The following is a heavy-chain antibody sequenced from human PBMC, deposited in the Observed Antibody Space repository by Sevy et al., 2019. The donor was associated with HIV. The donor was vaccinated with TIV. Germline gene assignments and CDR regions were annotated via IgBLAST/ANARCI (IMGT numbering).Heavy chain of an antibody. J-gene: IGHJ4*02. D-gene: IGHD6-6*01. Sequence: GGSLRLSCAASGFTFSSSAMHWVRQAPGKGLEWVALISYDASNIFYADSVKGRFTISRDNSKNTLYLQMNSLRVEDTAVYYCARDGRAARLGLDYWGQGTLVTVSS. CDR1: GFTFSSSA. CDR2: ISYDASNI. CDR3: ARDGRAARLGLDY. V-gene: IGHV3-30-3*01.